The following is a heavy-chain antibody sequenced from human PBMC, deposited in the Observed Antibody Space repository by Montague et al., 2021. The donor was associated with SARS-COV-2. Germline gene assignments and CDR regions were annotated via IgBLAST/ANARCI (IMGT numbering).Heavy chain of an antibody. D-gene: IGHD3-22*01. V-gene: IGHV4-39*07. CDR1: GGAISSSSYH. CDR2: IYYSGST. J-gene: IGHJ6*02. Sequence: SETLSLTCTVSGGAISSSSYHWGWIRQPPGKGLEWIGSIYYSGSTYYNPSLKSRVTIPVDTSKNQFSLKLSSVTAADTAVYYCARDTRITMLVVVNRYGMDVWGQGTTVTVSS. CDR3: ARDTRITMLVVVNRYGMDV.